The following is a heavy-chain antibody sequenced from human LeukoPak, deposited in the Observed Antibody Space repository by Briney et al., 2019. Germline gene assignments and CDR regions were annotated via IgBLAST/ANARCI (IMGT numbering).Heavy chain of an antibody. J-gene: IGHJ6*03. D-gene: IGHD1-26*01. CDR1: GFTFSNYN. CDR2: ITSSGTYT. CDR3: ARDPYSGNYGTYYYYYMDV. Sequence: GGSQRLSCADSGFTFSNYNMNWVRQAPGKAMEWVSSITSSGTYTFYADSVKGRFTISRDNAKNSLYLQMDSLGPEDTAVYYCARDPYSGNYGTYYYYYMDVWGKGTTVTISS. V-gene: IGHV3-21*01.